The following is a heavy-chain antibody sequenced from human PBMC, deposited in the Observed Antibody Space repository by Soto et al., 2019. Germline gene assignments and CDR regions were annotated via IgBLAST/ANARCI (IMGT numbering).Heavy chain of an antibody. J-gene: IGHJ4*02. CDR2: IYYTGST. CDR1: GGSVSSGNSY. D-gene: IGHD4-17*01. Sequence: PSETLSLTCTVPGGSVSSGNSYWSWIRQPRGKGLEWIGYIYYTGSTKYSPSLQSRVTISLDTSKNQFSLRLTSVTSADTAVYYCARGGSYGDFFDYWGQGAQVTVSS. V-gene: IGHV4-61*01. CDR3: ARGGSYGDFFDY.